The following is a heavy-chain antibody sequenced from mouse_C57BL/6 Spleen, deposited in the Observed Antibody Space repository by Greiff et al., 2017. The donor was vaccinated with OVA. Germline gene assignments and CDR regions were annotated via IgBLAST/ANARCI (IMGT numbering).Heavy chain of an antibody. CDR1: GYTFTSYW. CDR2: IHPNSGST. CDR3: APYGSSPAY. Sequence: QVQLKQPGAELVKPGASVKLSCKASGYTFTSYWMHWVKQRPGQGLEWIGMIHPNSGSTNYNEKFKSKATLTVDKSSSTAYMQLSSLTSEDSAVYYCAPYGSSPAYWGQGTLVTVSA. D-gene: IGHD1-1*01. J-gene: IGHJ3*01. V-gene: IGHV1-64*01.